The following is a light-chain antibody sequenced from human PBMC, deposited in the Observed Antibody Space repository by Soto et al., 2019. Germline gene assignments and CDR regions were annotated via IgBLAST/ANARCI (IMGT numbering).Light chain of an antibody. V-gene: IGLV2-14*01. Sequence: QSALTQPASVSGSPGQSITISCTGTSSDVGGYNYVSWYQQHPGKAPKFMIYEVSNRPSGVSNRFSGSKSGNTASLTISGLQAEDEADYYCSSYTSSSTHWMFGGGTKVTVL. CDR1: SSDVGGYNY. J-gene: IGLJ3*02. CDR2: EVS. CDR3: SSYTSSSTHWM.